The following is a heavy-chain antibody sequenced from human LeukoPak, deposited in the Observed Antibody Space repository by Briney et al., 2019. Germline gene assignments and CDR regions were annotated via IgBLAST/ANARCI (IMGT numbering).Heavy chain of an antibody. Sequence: ASVKVSCKVSGYTLTELSMHWVRQAPGKGLEWMGGFDPEDGETIYAQKFQGRVTMTEDTSTDTAYMGLSSLRSEDTAVYYCARDPYYYDSSGSQGIGAFDIWGQGTMVTVSS. CDR3: ARDPYYYDSSGSQGIGAFDI. D-gene: IGHD3-22*01. CDR2: FDPEDGET. V-gene: IGHV1-24*01. J-gene: IGHJ3*02. CDR1: GYTLTELS.